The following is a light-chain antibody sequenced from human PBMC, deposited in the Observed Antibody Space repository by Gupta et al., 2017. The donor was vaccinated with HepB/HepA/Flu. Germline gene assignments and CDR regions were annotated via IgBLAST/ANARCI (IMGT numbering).Light chain of an antibody. CDR2: DQG. CDR3: EAWDDRINGLV. J-gene: IGLJ3*02. CDR1: NSNIGNNY. Sequence: VLTHPPSASGTPGQGVTISCSGSNSNIGNNYVYWYQHLPGQAPKLIIYDQGRRPSGVPDRFSGSTSGNSASLAISGVKSGDEADYYCEAWDDRINGLVFGGGTKLTVL. V-gene: IGLV1-47*02.